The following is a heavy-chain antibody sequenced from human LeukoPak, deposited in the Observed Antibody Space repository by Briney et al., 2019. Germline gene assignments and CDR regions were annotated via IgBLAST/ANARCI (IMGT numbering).Heavy chain of an antibody. CDR1: GITFSSYA. CDR2: ISYDGSNK. Sequence: GGSLRLSCAASGITFSSYAMHWVRQAPGKGLEWVAVISYDGSNKNYADSVKGQFSISRDNSKNTLYLQMNSLRAEDTAVYYCAKDRGMGYSGTYYVDYWGQGTLVIVSS. J-gene: IGHJ4*02. V-gene: IGHV3-30*18. CDR3: AKDRGMGYSGTYYVDY. D-gene: IGHD1-26*01.